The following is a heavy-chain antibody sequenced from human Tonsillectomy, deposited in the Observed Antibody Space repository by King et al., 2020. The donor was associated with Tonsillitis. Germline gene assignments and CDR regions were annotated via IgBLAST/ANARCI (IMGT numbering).Heavy chain of an antibody. CDR2: INHSGST. Sequence: VQLQQWGAGLLKPSETLSLTCGVYGGSFSGYYWSWIRQPPGKGLEWIGEINHSGSTNYNTSLKSRLTVSVNTSKNQFSLKQNSVTAADRAVYYCARTFGGYGGSVDYWGQGTLVTVSP. D-gene: IGHD4-23*01. V-gene: IGHV4-34*01. CDR3: ARTFGGYGGSVDY. CDR1: GGSFSGYY. J-gene: IGHJ4*02.